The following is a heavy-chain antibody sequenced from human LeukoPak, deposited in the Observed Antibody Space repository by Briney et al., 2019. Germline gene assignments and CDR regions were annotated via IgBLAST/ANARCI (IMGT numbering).Heavy chain of an antibody. V-gene: IGHV1-18*03. D-gene: IGHD2-2*02. Sequence: ASVKVSCKASGYGFTSYGISWVRQAPGQGLEWMAWISGYNGHTNYARNFQGRVTLTRDTSTTTAYMELRSLRSDDMAVYYCARETLYTNVRGPFDTWGQGTMVIVSS. CDR3: ARETLYTNVRGPFDT. J-gene: IGHJ3*02. CDR1: GYGFTSYG. CDR2: ISGYNGHT.